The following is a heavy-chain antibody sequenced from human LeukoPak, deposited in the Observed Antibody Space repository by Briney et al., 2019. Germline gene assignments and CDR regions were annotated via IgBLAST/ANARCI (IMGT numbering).Heavy chain of an antibody. J-gene: IGHJ4*02. Sequence: SETLSLTCAVSGYSISSGYYWGWIRQPPGKGLESIGSMYHSGNTYYNPSLKSRVTISIDTSKNQFSLKLSSVTAADMAIYYCARLRGQGFDSWGQGTLATVSS. CDR2: MYHSGNT. V-gene: IGHV4-38-2*01. CDR1: GYSISSGYY. CDR3: ARLRGQGFDS.